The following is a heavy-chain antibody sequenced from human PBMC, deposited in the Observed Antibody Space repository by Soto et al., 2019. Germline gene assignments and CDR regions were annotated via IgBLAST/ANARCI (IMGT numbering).Heavy chain of an antibody. CDR1: GGSFSGYY. Sequence: QVQLQQWGAGLLKPSETLSLTCAVYGGSFSGYYWSWIRQPPGKGLEWLGEITQSGSTNYNPSLKSRVTISVDTSKNQLSLKMSSVTAADTAVYYCARGPAIAAALRGMDVWGQGTTVTVSS. D-gene: IGHD6-13*01. CDR3: ARGPAIAAALRGMDV. V-gene: IGHV4-34*01. J-gene: IGHJ6*02. CDR2: ITQSGST.